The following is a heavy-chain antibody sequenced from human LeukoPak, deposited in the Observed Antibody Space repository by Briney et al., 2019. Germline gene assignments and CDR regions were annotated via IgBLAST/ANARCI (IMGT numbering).Heavy chain of an antibody. Sequence: SETLSLTCAVSGYSITSAYYWGWIRQPPGKGLEWIGNIYHSGSTTYNPSLKSRDTISVDTSKNQFSLKLTSVTAAETAIYYCASKSGYDLGFDYWGQGALVTVSS. J-gene: IGHJ4*02. D-gene: IGHD5-12*01. CDR2: IYHSGST. CDR3: ASKSGYDLGFDY. V-gene: IGHV4-38-2*01. CDR1: GYSITSAYY.